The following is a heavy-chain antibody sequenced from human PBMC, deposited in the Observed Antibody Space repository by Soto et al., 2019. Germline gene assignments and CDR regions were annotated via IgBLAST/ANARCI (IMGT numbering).Heavy chain of an antibody. CDR3: ASRYCISTSCYVGYYGMDV. J-gene: IGHJ6*02. Sequence: QVQLQESGPGLVKPSGTLSLTCAVSGGSISSSNWWSWVRQPPGKGLEWIGEIYHSGSTNYTPSLKSRVTISVDKSKNQFSLKLSSVTAADTAVYYCASRYCISTSCYVGYYGMDVWGQGTTVTVSS. D-gene: IGHD2-2*01. V-gene: IGHV4-4*02. CDR2: IYHSGST. CDR1: GGSISSSNW.